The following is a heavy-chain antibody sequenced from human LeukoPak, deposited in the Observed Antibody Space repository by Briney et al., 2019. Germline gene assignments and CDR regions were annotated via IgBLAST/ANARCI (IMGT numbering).Heavy chain of an antibody. D-gene: IGHD4-23*01. CDR1: GYTFTGYY. J-gene: IGHJ4*02. CDR2: INPNSGGT. V-gene: IGHV1-2*02. Sequence: ASVKVSCKASGYTFTGYYMHWVRQAPGQGLEWMGWINPNSGGTNYAQKFQGRVTMTRDTSISTAYMELSRLRSDDTAVYYCARDRRGNSAGFDYWGQGTLVTVSS. CDR3: ARDRRGNSAGFDY.